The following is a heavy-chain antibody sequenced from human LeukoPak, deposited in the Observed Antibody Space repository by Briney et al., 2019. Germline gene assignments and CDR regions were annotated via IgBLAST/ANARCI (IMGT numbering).Heavy chain of an antibody. CDR3: AKDRGYYSGSGSYYIDY. D-gene: IGHD3-10*01. J-gene: IGHJ4*02. CDR1: GFTFSSYG. V-gene: IGHV3-30*02. CDR2: IRYDGSNK. Sequence: GGSLRLSCAASGFTFSSYGMHWVRQAPGKGLEWVAFIRYDGSNKYYADSVKGRFTISRDNSKNTLYLQMNSLRAEDTAVYYCAKDRGYYSGSGSYYIDYWGQGTLVTVSS.